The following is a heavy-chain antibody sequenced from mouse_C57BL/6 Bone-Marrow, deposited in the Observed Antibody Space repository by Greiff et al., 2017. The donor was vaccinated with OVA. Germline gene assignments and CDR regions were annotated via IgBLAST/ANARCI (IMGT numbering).Heavy chain of an antibody. CDR3: ARETGKDAMDY. CDR2: LYPGSGST. CDR1: GYTFTSYW. D-gene: IGHD1-3*01. J-gene: IGHJ4*01. V-gene: IGHV1-55*01. Sequence: QVQLQQPGAELVKPGASVKMSCKASGYTFTSYWITWVKQRPGQGLEWIGDLYPGSGSTNYNEKFKSKATLTVDTSSSTAYMQLSSLTSEDSAVYYCARETGKDAMDYWGQGTSVTVAS.